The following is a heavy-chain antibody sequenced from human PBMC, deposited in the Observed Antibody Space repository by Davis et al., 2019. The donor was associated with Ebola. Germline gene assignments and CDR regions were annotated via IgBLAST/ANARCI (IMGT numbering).Heavy chain of an antibody. CDR1: GYTFTSYA. Sequence: AASVKVSCKASGYTFTSYAMHWVRQAPGQRLEWMGWINVDNGNTKYSQKFQGRVTITRDTSTSTAYMELRSLRSDDTAVYYCARVPMGYYGSGKYYFDYWGQGTLVTVSS. D-gene: IGHD3-10*01. J-gene: IGHJ4*02. V-gene: IGHV1-3*01. CDR2: INVDNGNT. CDR3: ARVPMGYYGSGKYYFDY.